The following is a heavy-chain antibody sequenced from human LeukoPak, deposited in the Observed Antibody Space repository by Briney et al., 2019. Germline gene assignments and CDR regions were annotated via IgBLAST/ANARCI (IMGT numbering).Heavy chain of an antibody. V-gene: IGHV4-59*01. CDR1: GGSISSYY. CDR3: ARGGSYYDY. Sequence: SETLSLTCTVSGGSISSYYWSWIRQPPGKGLEWIGYIYYSGSTNYNPSLKSRVTISVDTSKNHFSLKPSSVTAADTAVYYCARGGSYYDYWGQGTLVTVSS. J-gene: IGHJ4*02. CDR2: IYYSGST. D-gene: IGHD1-26*01.